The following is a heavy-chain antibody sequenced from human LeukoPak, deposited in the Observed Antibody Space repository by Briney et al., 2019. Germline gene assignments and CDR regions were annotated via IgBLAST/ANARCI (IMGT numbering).Heavy chain of an antibody. CDR3: AKDERMPGRGSYYFDY. CDR1: GFTFSSDA. V-gene: IGHV3-23*01. J-gene: IGHJ4*02. CDR2: ISGSGGST. D-gene: IGHD3-10*01. Sequence: PGGSLRLSCAASGFTFSSDAMSWVRQAPGKGLEWVSAISGSGGSTYYADSVKGRFTISRDNSKNTLYLQMNSLRAEDTAVYYCAKDERMPGRGSYYFDYRGQGTLVTVSS.